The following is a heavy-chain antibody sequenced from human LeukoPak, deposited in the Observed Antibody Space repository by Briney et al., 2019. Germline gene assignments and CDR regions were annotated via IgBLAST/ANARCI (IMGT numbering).Heavy chain of an antibody. CDR1: GGSFSGYY. Sequence: PSETLSLTCAVYGGSFSGYYWSWIRQPPGKGLEWIGEINHSGSTNYNPSLKSRVTISVDTSKNQFSLKLSSVTAADTAVYYCARDSDQTPYNWFDPWGQGTLVTVSS. CDR3: ARDSDQTPYNWFDP. J-gene: IGHJ5*02. CDR2: INHSGST. V-gene: IGHV4-34*01.